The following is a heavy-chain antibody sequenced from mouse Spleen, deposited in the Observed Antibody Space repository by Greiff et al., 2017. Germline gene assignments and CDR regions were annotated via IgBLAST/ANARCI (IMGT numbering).Heavy chain of an antibody. D-gene: IGHD1-1*01. CDR2: ISYDGSN. J-gene: IGHJ1*01. V-gene: IGHV3-6*01. Sequence: VQLQQSGPGLVKPSQSLSLTCSVTGYSITSGYYWNWIRQFPGNKLEWMGYISYDGSNNYNPSLKNRISITRDTSKNQFFLKLNSVTTEDTATYYCARDWDYYGSSYMYWYFDVWGAGTTVTVSS. CDR1: GYSITSGYY. CDR3: ARDWDYYGSSYMYWYFDV.